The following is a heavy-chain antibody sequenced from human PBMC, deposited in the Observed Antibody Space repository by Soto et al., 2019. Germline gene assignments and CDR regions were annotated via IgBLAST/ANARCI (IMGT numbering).Heavy chain of an antibody. J-gene: IGHJ4*02. CDR1: GFTFSSYA. CDR3: ERDMAGYSSGSVDY. V-gene: IGHV3-30-3*01. Sequence: VQLVESGGGVVQPGRSLRLSCAASGFTFSSYAMHWVRQAPGKGLEWVAVISYDGSNKYYADSVKGRFTISRDNSKNTLYLQMNSLRAEDTAVYYCERDMAGYSSGSVDYWGQGTLVTVSS. D-gene: IGHD6-19*01. CDR2: ISYDGSNK.